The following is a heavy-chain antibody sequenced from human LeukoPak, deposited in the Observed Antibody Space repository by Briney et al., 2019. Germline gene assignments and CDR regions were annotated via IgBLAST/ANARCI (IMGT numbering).Heavy chain of an antibody. V-gene: IGHV3-23*01. CDR3: AKLWSIAVAGPNY. J-gene: IGHJ4*02. Sequence: GGSLRLSCAASGFTFSSYAMSWVRQAPGKGLEWVSAISGSGGSTYYAVSVKGRFTISRDNSKNTLYLQMNSLRAEDTAVYYCAKLWSIAVAGPNYWGQGTLVTVSS. CDR2: ISGSGGST. D-gene: IGHD6-19*01. CDR1: GFTFSSYA.